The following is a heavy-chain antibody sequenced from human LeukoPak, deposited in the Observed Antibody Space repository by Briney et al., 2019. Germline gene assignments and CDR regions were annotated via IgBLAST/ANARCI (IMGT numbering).Heavy chain of an antibody. CDR1: GFTFSSYA. CDR2: ISGSGGST. D-gene: IGHD3-3*01. V-gene: IGHV3-23*01. CDR3: AKGPNYDFWSGYYPFDY. J-gene: IGHJ4*02. Sequence: GGSLRLSCAASGFTFSSYAMSWVRQAPGKGLEWVSSISGSGGSTYYADSVKGRFTISRDNSKNTLYLQMNSLRAEDTAVYYCAKGPNYDFWSGYYPFDYWGQGTLVTVSS.